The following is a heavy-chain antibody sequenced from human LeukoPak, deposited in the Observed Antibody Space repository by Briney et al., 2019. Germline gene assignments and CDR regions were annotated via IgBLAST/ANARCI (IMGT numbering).Heavy chain of an antibody. J-gene: IGHJ5*02. CDR1: GYTFTGYY. CDR2: INPNSGGT. V-gene: IGHV1-2*02. D-gene: IGHD2-15*01. CDR3: ARERGTRLPAAIVVVVAATPGHNWFDP. Sequence: ASVKVSCKASGYTFTGYYMHWVRQAPGQGLEWMGWINPNSGGTNYAQKFQGRVTMTRDTSISTAYMELSRLRSDDTAVYYCARERGTRLPAAIVVVVAATPGHNWFDPWGQGTLVTVSS.